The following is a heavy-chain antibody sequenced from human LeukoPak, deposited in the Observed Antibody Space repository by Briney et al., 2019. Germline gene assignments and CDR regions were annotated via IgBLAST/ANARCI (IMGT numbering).Heavy chain of an antibody. J-gene: IGHJ1*01. V-gene: IGHV4-59*08. CDR3: AGQSDDLGYFQH. Sequence: KPSETLSLTCTVSGGSLSSYYWSWIRQPPGKGLEWIGYIYYRGRTKYNPSLQSRVTISVDTSRNQFSLRLSSVTAADTAVYYCAGQSDDLGYFQHWGQGTLVTVPS. D-gene: IGHD3-16*01. CDR2: IYYRGRT. CDR1: GGSLSSYY.